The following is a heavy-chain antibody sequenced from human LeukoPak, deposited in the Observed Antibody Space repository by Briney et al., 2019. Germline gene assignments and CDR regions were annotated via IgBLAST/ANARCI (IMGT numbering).Heavy chain of an antibody. J-gene: IGHJ5*02. V-gene: IGHV3-53*01. CDR3: AREPDSLDP. CDR1: GFTVGGNY. Sequence: GRSLRLSCAASGFTVGGNYMSWVRQAPGKGLEWVSVIYGGDYTYYADSVKGRFTISRDNSKNTLYLHMNNLRAEDTAVYYCAREPDSLDPWGQGTLVTVSS. CDR2: IYGGDYT.